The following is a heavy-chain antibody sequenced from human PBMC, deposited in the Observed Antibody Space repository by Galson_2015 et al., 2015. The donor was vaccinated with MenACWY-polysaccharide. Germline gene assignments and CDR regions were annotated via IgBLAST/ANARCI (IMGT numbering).Heavy chain of an antibody. CDR2: ISAYNGNT. J-gene: IGHJ6*02. CDR3: ARNGSGDDRFFYYGMGV. D-gene: IGHD3-3*01. V-gene: IGHV1-18*01. Sequence: SVKVSCKASGYTFTSYGISWVRQAPGQGLEWMGWISAYNGNTNYAQKLQGRVTMTTDTSTSTAYMELRSLRSDDTAVYYCARNGSGDDRFFYYGMGVWGPGTPVTVSS. CDR1: GYTFTSYG.